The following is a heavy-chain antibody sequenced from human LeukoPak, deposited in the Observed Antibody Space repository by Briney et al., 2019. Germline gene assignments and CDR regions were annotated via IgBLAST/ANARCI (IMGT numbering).Heavy chain of an antibody. D-gene: IGHD3-10*01. V-gene: IGHV1-2*02. CDR2: INPNSGGT. CDR3: ARSYGSGRREVFDI. Sequence: ASVKVSCKSSGYIFTGHFIHWVRQAPGQGLEWMGWINPNSGGTNNAQKFQGRVTMTGDTSIRTAYMELRRLRSDDTAVYYCARSYGSGRREVFDIWGQGTRVTVSS. CDR1: GYIFTGHF. J-gene: IGHJ3*02.